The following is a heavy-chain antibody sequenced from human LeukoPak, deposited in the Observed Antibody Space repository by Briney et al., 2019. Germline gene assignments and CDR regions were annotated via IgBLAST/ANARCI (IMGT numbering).Heavy chain of an antibody. CDR1: GFSFSDAW. D-gene: IGHD3-10*01. CDR3: TTYGSGRKFDY. J-gene: IGHJ4*02. V-gene: IGHV3-15*04. Sequence: GGSLRLSCAASGFSFSDAWMRWVRQIPGKGLEWVGRIESKTDGGTTDYAAPVKGRFTISRDDSTNTLYLQMNSLKSEDTAVYYCTTYGSGRKFDYWGQGILVTVSS. CDR2: IESKTDGGTT.